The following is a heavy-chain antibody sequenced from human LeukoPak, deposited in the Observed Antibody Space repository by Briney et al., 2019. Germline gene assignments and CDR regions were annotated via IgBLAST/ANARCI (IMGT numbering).Heavy chain of an antibody. D-gene: IGHD2/OR15-2a*01. Sequence: GGSLRLSCAASGFTFNSYWISWVRQAPGKGLEWLATINQDGSEKYYVDSVKGRFTISRDNAKSSLYSQMNSLRAEDTAVYYCTTFYTRLTDYWGQGTLVTVSS. CDR2: INQDGSEK. V-gene: IGHV3-7*05. CDR1: GFTFNSYW. CDR3: TTFYTRLTDY. J-gene: IGHJ4*02.